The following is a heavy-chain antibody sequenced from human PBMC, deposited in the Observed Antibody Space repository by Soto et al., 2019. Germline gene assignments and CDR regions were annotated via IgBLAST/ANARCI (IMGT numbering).Heavy chain of an antibody. D-gene: IGHD5-12*01. CDR2: IWYDGSNK. J-gene: IGHJ6*03. CDR1: GFTFSSYG. CDR3: GRDAGFGYGRHMNV. V-gene: IGHV3-33*01. Sequence: QVQLVESGGGVVQPGRSLRLSCAASGFTFSSYGMHWVRQAPGKGLEWVAVIWYDGSNKYYADSVKGRFTISRDNSKNTLYRKVNRLRAGDTAVYYWGRDAGFGYGRHMNVWGKGPTFTVSS.